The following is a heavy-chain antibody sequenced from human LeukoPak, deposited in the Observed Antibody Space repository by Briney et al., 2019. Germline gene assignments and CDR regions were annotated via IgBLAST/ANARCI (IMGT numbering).Heavy chain of an antibody. CDR3: AKDRYYYDSSGYQLDY. D-gene: IGHD3-22*01. J-gene: IGHJ4*02. Sequence: PGGSLRLSCAASGFTFSDYYMSWIRQAPGKGLEWVSYISSSGSTIYYADSVKGRFTISRDNSKNTLYLQMNSLRAEDTAVYYCAKDRYYYDSSGYQLDYWGQGTLATVSS. CDR2: ISSSGSTI. V-gene: IGHV3-11*04. CDR1: GFTFSDYY.